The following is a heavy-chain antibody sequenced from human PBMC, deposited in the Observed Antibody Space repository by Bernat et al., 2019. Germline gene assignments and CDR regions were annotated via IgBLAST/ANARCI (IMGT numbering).Heavy chain of an antibody. J-gene: IGHJ3*02. CDR2: ISSSSSYI. V-gene: IGHV3-21*01. CDR3: ARALGVGVTRIGDVFDI. Sequence: EVQLVESGGGLVKPGGSLRLSCAASGFIFSSYSMNWVRQAPGKGLEWVSSISSSSSYIYYADSMKGRFTISRDNAKNSLYLQINSLRAEDTAVYYCARALGVGVTRIGDVFDIWGQGTMVTVSS. CDR1: GFIFSSYS. D-gene: IGHD1-26*01.